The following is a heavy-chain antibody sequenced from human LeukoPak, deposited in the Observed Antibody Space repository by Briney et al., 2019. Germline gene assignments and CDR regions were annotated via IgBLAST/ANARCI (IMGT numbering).Heavy chain of an antibody. D-gene: IGHD2-2*01. J-gene: IGHJ4*02. CDR1: GFTFSSFW. Sequence: GGSLRLSCAASGFTFSSFWMSWVRQVPGKGLEWVANIKDDGSENHHVDSVRGRFTISRDNAKNSLNSLRAEDTAVYYCATNGHSHANWGQGTLVTVSS. V-gene: IGHV3-7*01. CDR3: ATNGHSHAN. CDR2: IKDDGSEN.